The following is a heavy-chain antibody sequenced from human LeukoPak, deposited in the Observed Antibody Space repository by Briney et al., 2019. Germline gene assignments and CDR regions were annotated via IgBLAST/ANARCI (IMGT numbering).Heavy chain of an antibody. Sequence: GGSLRLSCAASGFTFSNAWMSWVRLAPGKGLEWVSFIYDGGTTVYADSVKGRFTISRDNSKNTLYLQMNSLRAEDTAVYYCAKWYCSSTYCYYDYWGQGTLVTVSS. CDR3: AKWYCSSTYCYYDY. V-gene: IGHV3-53*01. CDR1: GFTFSNAW. J-gene: IGHJ4*02. CDR2: IYDGGTT. D-gene: IGHD2-2*01.